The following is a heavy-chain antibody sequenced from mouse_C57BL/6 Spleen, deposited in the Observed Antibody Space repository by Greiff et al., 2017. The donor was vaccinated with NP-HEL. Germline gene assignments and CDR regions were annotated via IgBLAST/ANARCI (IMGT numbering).Heavy chain of an antibody. CDR2: IYPGDGDT. V-gene: IGHV1-82*01. CDR3: ARDGYYWYFDV. J-gene: IGHJ1*03. CDR1: GYAFSSSW. Sequence: QVQLQQSGPELVKPGASVKISCKASGYAFSSSWMNWVKKRPGKGLEWIGRIYPGDGDTNYNGKFKGKATLTADKSSSTAYMQLSSLTSEDSAVYFCARDGYYWYFDVWGTGTTVTVSS. D-gene: IGHD2-3*01.